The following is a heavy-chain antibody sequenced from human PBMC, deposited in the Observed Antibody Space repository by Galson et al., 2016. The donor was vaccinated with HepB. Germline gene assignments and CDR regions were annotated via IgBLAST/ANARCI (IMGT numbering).Heavy chain of an antibody. CDR3: THLTSDNYPRFDC. CDR2: IYWDDDK. Sequence: PALVKPTQTLTLTCMFSGFSLSTTGVGVGWIRQPPGRALEWLTLIYWDDDKLYSPSLGYRLTITKDTSTNQVVLSLTSVDPVDTATYYCTHLTSDNYPRFDCWGQGPLVTVSS. D-gene: IGHD3-22*01. CDR1: GFSLSTTGVG. J-gene: IGHJ4*02. V-gene: IGHV2-5*02.